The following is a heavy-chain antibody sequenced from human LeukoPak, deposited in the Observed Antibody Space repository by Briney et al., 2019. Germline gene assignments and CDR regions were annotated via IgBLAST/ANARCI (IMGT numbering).Heavy chain of an antibody. D-gene: IGHD6-19*01. CDR3: ARSLWAASSGAFDI. Sequence: GGSLRLSCAASGFTFSSDTMNWVRQAPGKGLEWVSSISSSSNYIYYGDSLKGRFTVSRDNAKNSLYLQMNSLRGEDTAVYYCARSLWAASSGAFDIWGQGTMVTVSS. V-gene: IGHV3-21*01. CDR1: GFTFSSDT. CDR2: ISSSSNYI. J-gene: IGHJ3*02.